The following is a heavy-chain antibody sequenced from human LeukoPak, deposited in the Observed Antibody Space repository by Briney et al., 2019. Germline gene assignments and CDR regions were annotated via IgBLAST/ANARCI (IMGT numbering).Heavy chain of an antibody. CDR2: INHSGST. J-gene: IGHJ3*02. CDR1: GGSFSGYY. Sequence: SETLSLTCAVYGGSFSGYYWSWIRQPPGKGLEWIGEINHSGSTNYNPSLKSRVTISVDTSKNQFSLKLSSVTAADTAVYYCARHRSTTVTTFAFDIWGQGTMVTVSS. V-gene: IGHV4-34*01. D-gene: IGHD4-17*01. CDR3: ARHRSTTVTTFAFDI.